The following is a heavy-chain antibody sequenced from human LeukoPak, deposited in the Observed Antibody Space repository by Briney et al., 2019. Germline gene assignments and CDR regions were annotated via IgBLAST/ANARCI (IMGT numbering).Heavy chain of an antibody. J-gene: IGHJ4*02. CDR3: ARLFSLRYSSGWYKVFDY. CDR2: INHSGST. CDR1: GGSFSGYY. Sequence: PSETLSLTCAVSGGSFSGYYWSWIRQPPGKGLEWIGEINHSGSTNYNPSLKSRVTISVDTSKNQFSLKLSSVTAADTAVYYCARLFSLRYSSGWYKVFDYWGQGTLVTVSS. V-gene: IGHV4-34*01. D-gene: IGHD6-19*01.